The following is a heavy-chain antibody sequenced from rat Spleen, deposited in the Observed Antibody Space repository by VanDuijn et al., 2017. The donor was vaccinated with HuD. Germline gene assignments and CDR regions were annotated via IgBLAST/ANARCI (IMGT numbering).Heavy chain of an antibody. J-gene: IGHJ3*01. Sequence: QVQLKESGPGLVQPSQTLSLTCTVSGFSLTSNGVSWVRQTPGKGLEWIAAKSSGGSTYYNSALKSRLSISRHTSKSKVFLRMNSLQTEDTAIYFCIREGLPGYSSHWFVYWGQGTLVTVSS. V-gene: IGHV2S12*01. CDR3: IREGLPGYSSHWFVY. CDR1: GFSLTSNG. CDR2: KSSGGST. D-gene: IGHD1-4*01.